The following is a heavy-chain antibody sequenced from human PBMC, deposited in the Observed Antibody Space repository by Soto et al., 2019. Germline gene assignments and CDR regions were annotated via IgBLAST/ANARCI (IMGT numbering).Heavy chain of an antibody. D-gene: IGHD3-22*01. V-gene: IGHV4-34*01. CDR1: GGSFSGYY. J-gene: IGHJ4*02. CDR3: ARGAVTTYYYDSSGYHY. Sequence: SETLSLTCAVYGGSFSGYYWSWIRQTPGKGLEWIGEINHSGSTNYNPSLKSRVTISVDTSKNQFSLKLSSVTAADTAVYYCARGAVTTYYYDSSGYHYWGQGTLVTVSS. CDR2: INHSGST.